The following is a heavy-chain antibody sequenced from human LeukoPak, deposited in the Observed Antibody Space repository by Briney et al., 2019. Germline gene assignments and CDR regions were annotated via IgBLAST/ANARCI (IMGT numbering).Heavy chain of an antibody. Sequence: GGSLRLSCAASGFMFDIYAMTWVRQAPGKGLEWVSGVSASANTTYYADAVKGRFTISRDNAKNTLYQQMNSLSVDDTAVYYCARGPSCTSHSCYVIGALDIWGQGTLVTVSS. D-gene: IGHD2-2*01. J-gene: IGHJ3*02. CDR2: VSASANTT. V-gene: IGHV3-23*01. CDR3: ARGPSCTSHSCYVIGALDI. CDR1: GFMFDIYA.